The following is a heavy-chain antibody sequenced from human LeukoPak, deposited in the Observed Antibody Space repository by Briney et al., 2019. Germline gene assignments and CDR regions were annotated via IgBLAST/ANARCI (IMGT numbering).Heavy chain of an antibody. D-gene: IGHD1-26*01. Sequence: PSETLSLTCTVSGGSISSSSYYWGWIRQPPGKGLEWIGSIYYSGSTYYNPSLKSRVTISVDTSKNQFSLKLSSVTAADTAVYYCARHASGSYYSHFDYWGQGTLVTVSS. V-gene: IGHV4-39*01. CDR1: GGSISSSSYY. CDR3: ARHASGSYYSHFDY. J-gene: IGHJ4*02. CDR2: IYYSGST.